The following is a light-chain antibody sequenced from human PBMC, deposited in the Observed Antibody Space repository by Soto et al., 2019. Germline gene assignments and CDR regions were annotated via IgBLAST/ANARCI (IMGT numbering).Light chain of an antibody. CDR3: QQSYTTPMYT. CDR2: AAS. Sequence: DIQMTQSPSSLSASVGDSVTITCRASQTIASSLNWYQHKPGKAPRLLIFAASNLQSGVPSRFSGSGSGTDFTLTISSLQPADFATYYCQQSYTTPMYTFGQGTKLEI. CDR1: QTIASS. V-gene: IGKV1-39*01. J-gene: IGKJ2*01.